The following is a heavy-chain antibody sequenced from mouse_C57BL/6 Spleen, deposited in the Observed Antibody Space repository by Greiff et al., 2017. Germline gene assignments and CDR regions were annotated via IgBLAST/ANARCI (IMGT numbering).Heavy chain of an antibody. CDR2: ISSGSSTI. V-gene: IGHV5-17*01. D-gene: IGHD1-1*01. CDR1: GFTFSDYG. CDR3: ARGDYYGSSHWYFDV. J-gene: IGHJ1*03. Sequence: EVKLVESGGGLVKPGGSLKLSCAASGFTFSDYGMHWVRQAPEKGLEWVAYISSGSSTIYYADTVKGRFTISRANAKNTLFLQMTSLRSEDTAMYYCARGDYYGSSHWYFDVWGTGTTVTVSS.